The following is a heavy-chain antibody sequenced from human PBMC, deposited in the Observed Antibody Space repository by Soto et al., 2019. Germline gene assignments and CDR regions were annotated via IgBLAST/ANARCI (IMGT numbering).Heavy chain of an antibody. J-gene: IGHJ4*02. CDR1: GGSITSATYY. D-gene: IGHD2-2*01. CDR2: ISYSGST. V-gene: IGHV4-39*02. Sequence: PSETLSLTCTVSGGSITSATYYWGWIRQPPGKGLEWIGSISYSGSTYNNPSLKSRVTISVDTSKNHFSLKLSSVTAADTAIYYCASTHCSSFSCYGVRPTRRSEYWGQGTLVTVSS. CDR3: ASTHCSSFSCYGVRPTRRSEY.